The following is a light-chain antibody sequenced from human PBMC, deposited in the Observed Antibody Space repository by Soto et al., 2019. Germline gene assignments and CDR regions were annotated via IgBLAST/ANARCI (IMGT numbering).Light chain of an antibody. CDR3: SSYTSSSSNV. J-gene: IGLJ1*01. Sequence: QSVLTQPASVSGSPGRSITISCTGTSSVVGGYNYVSWYQQHPGKAPKLMIYDVSNRPSGVSNRFSGSKSGNTASLTISGLQAEDEADYYCSSYTSSSSNVFGTGTKVTVL. CDR2: DVS. CDR1: SSVVGGYNY. V-gene: IGLV2-14*01.